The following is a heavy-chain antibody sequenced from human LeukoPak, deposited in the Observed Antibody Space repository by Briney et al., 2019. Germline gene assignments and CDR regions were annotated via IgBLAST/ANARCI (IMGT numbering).Heavy chain of an antibody. CDR2: INPNSGGT. V-gene: IGHV1-2*02. CDR1: GYTFTGYY. J-gene: IGHJ4*02. Sequence: GASVKVSCKASGYTFTGYYMHWVRQAPGQGLEWMGWINPNSGGTNYAQKFQGRVTMTRDTSISTAYMELSRLRSDDTAVYYCARAIRNTYYYDSSGYSPFDYWGQGTLVTVSS. CDR3: ARAIRNTYYYDSSGYSPFDY. D-gene: IGHD3-22*01.